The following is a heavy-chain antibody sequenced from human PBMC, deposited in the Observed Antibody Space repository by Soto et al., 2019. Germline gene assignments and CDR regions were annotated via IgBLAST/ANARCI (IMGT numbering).Heavy chain of an antibody. CDR1: GGSISSYY. D-gene: IGHD4-17*01. Sequence: SETLSLTCTVSGGSISSYYWSWIRQPPGKGLEWIGYIYYSGSTNYNPSLKSRVTISVDTSKNQFSLKLSSVTAADTAVYYCARDRTTVQSNRFDPWGQGTLVTVSS. V-gene: IGHV4-59*01. CDR3: ARDRTTVQSNRFDP. CDR2: IYYSGST. J-gene: IGHJ5*02.